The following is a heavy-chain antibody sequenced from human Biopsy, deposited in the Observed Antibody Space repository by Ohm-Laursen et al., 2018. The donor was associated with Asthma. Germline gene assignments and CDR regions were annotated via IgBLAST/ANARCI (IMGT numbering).Heavy chain of an antibody. Sequence: SSVKVSCKASGGTFSSNSINWVRQAPGQGLEWMGRIIPIFGPTNYAQKFQGRVTISADDSTSTTYMELSSLSSEDTALYYCARGPEYVRSSGALDYWGQGTLVTVSS. J-gene: IGHJ4*02. CDR2: IIPIFGPT. CDR1: GGTFSSNS. D-gene: IGHD2-2*01. V-gene: IGHV1-69*15. CDR3: ARGPEYVRSSGALDY.